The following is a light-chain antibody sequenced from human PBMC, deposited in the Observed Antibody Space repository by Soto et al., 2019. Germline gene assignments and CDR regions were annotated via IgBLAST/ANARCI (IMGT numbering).Light chain of an antibody. CDR3: QQYGSSLLS. Sequence: EIVMTQSPATLSVSPGERAALCCRASQSVSSNLAWYQQRPGQAPRLLIYGASSRATGIPDRFTGSGSGTDFTLTITRLEPEDFAVYYCQQYGSSLLSFGGGTKVDI. J-gene: IGKJ4*01. V-gene: IGKV3-20*01. CDR1: QSVSSN. CDR2: GAS.